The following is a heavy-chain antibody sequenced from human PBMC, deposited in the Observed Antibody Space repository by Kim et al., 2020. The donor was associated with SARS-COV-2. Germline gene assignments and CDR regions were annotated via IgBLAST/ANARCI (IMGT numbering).Heavy chain of an antibody. D-gene: IGHD6-19*01. CDR2: ISYDGSNK. CDR3: ARDNSSCFDYYFDY. J-gene: IGHJ4*02. V-gene: IGHV3-33*05. Sequence: GGSLRLSCAASGFTFSSYGMHWVRQAPGKGLEWVAVISYDGSNKYYADSVKGRFTISRDNSKNTLYLQMNSLRAEDTAVYYCARDNSSCFDYYFDYWGQGTLVTVSS. CDR1: GFTFSSYG.